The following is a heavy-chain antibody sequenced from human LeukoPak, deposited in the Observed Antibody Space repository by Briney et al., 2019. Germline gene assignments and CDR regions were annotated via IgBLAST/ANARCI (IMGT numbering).Heavy chain of an antibody. D-gene: IGHD3-10*01. V-gene: IGHV3-64D*06. CDR1: GFTFSRYA. CDR2: ISSNGGST. CDR3: VKDGSGSYYTYYFDY. J-gene: IGHJ4*02. Sequence: GGSLRLSCAVSGFTFSRYAMHWVRQAPGKGLEYVSAISSNGGSTYYADSVKGRFTISRDNSKNTLYLQMSSLRTEDTAVYYCVKDGSGSYYTYYFDYWGQGTLVTVSS.